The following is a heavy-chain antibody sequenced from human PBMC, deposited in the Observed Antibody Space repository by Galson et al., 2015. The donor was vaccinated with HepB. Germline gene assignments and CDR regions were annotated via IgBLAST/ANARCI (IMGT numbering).Heavy chain of an antibody. CDR3: ARDSAADCSGGSCYSFLFDY. CDR2: ISYDGSNK. Sequence: SLRLSCAASGFTFSSYAMHWVRQAPGKGLEWVAVISYDGSNKYYADSVKGRFTISRDNSKNTLYLQMNSQRAEDTAVYYCARDSAADCSGGSCYSFLFDYWGQGTLVTVSS. CDR1: GFTFSSYA. V-gene: IGHV3-30*04. D-gene: IGHD2-15*01. J-gene: IGHJ4*02.